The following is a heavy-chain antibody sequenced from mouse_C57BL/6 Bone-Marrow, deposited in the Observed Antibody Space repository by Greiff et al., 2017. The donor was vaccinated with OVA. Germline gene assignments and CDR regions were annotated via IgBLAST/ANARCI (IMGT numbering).Heavy chain of an antibody. J-gene: IGHJ4*01. V-gene: IGHV1-49*01. CDR1: YFAFMASA. CDR2: FTMYSDAT. Sequence: LQQSGAELVRPGSSVKLSCKDSYFAFMASAMHWVKQRPGHGLEWIGSFTMYSDATEYSENFKGKATLTAKTSSSTAYMELSSLTSEDSAVYYCARSTTVVATRNYYAMDYWGQGTSVTVSS. CDR3: ARSTTVVATRNYYAMDY. D-gene: IGHD1-1*01.